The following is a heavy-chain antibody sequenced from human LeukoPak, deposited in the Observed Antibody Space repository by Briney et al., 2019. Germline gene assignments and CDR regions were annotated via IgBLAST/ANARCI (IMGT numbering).Heavy chain of an antibody. Sequence: SETLSLTCAVYGGSFSGYYWSWIRQPPGKGLEWIGEINHSGSTYYNPSLKSRATISVDTSKNQFSLKLSSVTAADTAVYYCATYYDFWSGYYTVHDAFDIWGQGTMVTVSS. CDR1: GGSFSGYY. V-gene: IGHV4-34*09. D-gene: IGHD3-3*01. CDR2: INHSGST. CDR3: ATYYDFWSGYYTVHDAFDI. J-gene: IGHJ3*02.